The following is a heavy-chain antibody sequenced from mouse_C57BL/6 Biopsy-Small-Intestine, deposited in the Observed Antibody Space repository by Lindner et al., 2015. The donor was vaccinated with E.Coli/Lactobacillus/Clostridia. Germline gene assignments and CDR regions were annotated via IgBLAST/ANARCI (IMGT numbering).Heavy chain of an antibody. Sequence: SVKVSCKASGYTFSSYGINWVRQAPGQGLEWMGWISAYNGNTKNAQKLQGRVTMTIDTSTSTAYMELRSLSSDDTAVYFCARDARVAATGGSYYGMDVWGQGTTVTVSS. D-gene: IGHD1-1*01. CDR1: GYTFSSYG. CDR3: ARDARVAATGGSYYGMDV. V-gene: IGHV1-59*01. CDR2: ISAYNGNT. J-gene: IGHJ1*01.